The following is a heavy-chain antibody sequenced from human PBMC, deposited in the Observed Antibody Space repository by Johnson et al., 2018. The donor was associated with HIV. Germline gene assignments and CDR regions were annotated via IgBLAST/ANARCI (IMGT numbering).Heavy chain of an antibody. D-gene: IGHD6-13*01. J-gene: IGHJ3*01. V-gene: IGHV3-66*01. CDR3: AKDEAQTLASAGREAFDF. CDR1: GFSVSSKY. CDR2: IYSGGST. Sequence: VQLVESGGGLVQPGGSLRLSCAASGFSVSSKYMSWVRQAPGKGLEWVSVIYSGGSTFYADSVKGRFTISRDNSGNTLYLQMDSLRVEDTAVYYCAKDEAQTLASAGREAFDFWGQGTAVTV.